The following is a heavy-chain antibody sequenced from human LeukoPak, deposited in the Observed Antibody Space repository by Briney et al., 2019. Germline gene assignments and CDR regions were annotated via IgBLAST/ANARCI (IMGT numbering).Heavy chain of an antibody. Sequence: KPSETLSLTCTVSGGSISSSSYYWGWIRQPPGKGLEWIGSMYYSGSTYYNPSLKSRVTISVDTSKNQFSLKLSSVTAADTAVYYCARARDYGSGSYYSCQRPACNYWFDPWGQGTLVTVSS. CDR2: MYYSGST. D-gene: IGHD3-10*01. CDR3: ARARDYGSGSYYSCQRPACNYWFDP. V-gene: IGHV4-39*07. CDR1: GGSISSSSYY. J-gene: IGHJ5*02.